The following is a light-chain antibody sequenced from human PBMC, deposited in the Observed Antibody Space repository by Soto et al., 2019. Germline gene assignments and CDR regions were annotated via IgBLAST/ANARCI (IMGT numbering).Light chain of an antibody. V-gene: IGLV2-14*03. J-gene: IGLJ2*01. Sequence: QSALTQPASVSGSPGQSITISCTGTSSDVGSYNYVSWYQQHPGKAPKLIIYDVRNRPSGVSNRFSGSKSGNTASLTISGLQSEEEAYYFCSSSTSSSSLEGIVVGGTQLTVL. CDR3: SSSTSSSSLEGI. CDR1: SSDVGSYNY. CDR2: DVR.